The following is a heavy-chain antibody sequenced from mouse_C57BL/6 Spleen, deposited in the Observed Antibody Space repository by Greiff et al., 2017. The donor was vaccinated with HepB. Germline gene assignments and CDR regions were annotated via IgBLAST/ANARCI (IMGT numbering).Heavy chain of an antibody. CDR3: ANYYGSSPYYAMDY. Sequence: VQLQQSGPELVKPGASVKISCKASGYTFTDYYMNWVKQSHGKSLEWIGDINPNNGGTSYNQKFKGKATLTVDKSSSTAYMELRSLTSEDSAVYYCANYYGSSPYYAMDYWGQGTSVTVSS. V-gene: IGHV1-26*01. CDR1: GYTFTDYY. CDR2: INPNNGGT. J-gene: IGHJ4*01. D-gene: IGHD1-1*01.